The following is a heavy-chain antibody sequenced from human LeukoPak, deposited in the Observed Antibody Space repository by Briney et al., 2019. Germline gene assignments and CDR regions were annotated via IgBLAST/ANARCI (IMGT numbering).Heavy chain of an antibody. V-gene: IGHV1-69*10. CDR1: GGTFISYA. J-gene: IGHJ6*02. D-gene: IGHD2-15*01. Sequence: SVTVSFKASGGTFISYAISWVRQAPGQGLEWMGRIIPILGIANYAQKFQGRVTITADKSTSTAYMELSSLRSEDTAVYYCAGVVVVAATRYYYGMDVWGQGTTVTVSS. CDR2: IIPILGIA. CDR3: AGVVVVAATRYYYGMDV.